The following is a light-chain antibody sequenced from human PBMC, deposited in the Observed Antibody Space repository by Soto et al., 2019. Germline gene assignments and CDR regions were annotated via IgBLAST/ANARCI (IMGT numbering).Light chain of an antibody. CDR1: QNVNNW. CDR3: QQYNTYSP. V-gene: IGKV1-5*01. J-gene: IGKJ4*02. Sequence: DIQMTQFPSALSASVGDRVTITCRASQNVNNWLAWYQHKPGKAPQLLIYDASVLETGVPSRCSGSGSGTEFTLAISGLQSDDFATYYCQQYNTYSPFGSGPNVEI. CDR2: DAS.